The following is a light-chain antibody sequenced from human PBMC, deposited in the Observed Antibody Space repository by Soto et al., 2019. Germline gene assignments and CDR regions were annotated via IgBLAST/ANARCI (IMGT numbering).Light chain of an antibody. CDR3: CSYAGSNTFA. J-gene: IGLJ1*01. CDR2: DDS. V-gene: IGLV2-11*01. Sequence: QSALTQPRSVFGSPGQSVTISCTGTSSDVGGYNYVSWYQQHPGKAPKLMIYDDSKRPSGVPDRFSGSKSGNTASLTISRLQAEDEAYYYCCSYAGSNTFAFGSGTKLTVL. CDR1: SSDVGGYNY.